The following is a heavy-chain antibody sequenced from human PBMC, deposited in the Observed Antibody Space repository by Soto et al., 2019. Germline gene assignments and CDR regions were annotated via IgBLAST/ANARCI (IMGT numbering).Heavy chain of an antibody. CDR3: ARAGYRYGANAFDI. CDR2: MLQSGSA. J-gene: IGHJ3*02. V-gene: IGHV4-30-2*01. Sequence: WTWIRQPPGKGLEWIGYMLQSGSAHYNPSLKSRVTISVDTSKNQFSLELSSMTAADTAVYYCARAGYRYGANAFDIWGQGTIVTVSS. D-gene: IGHD5-18*01.